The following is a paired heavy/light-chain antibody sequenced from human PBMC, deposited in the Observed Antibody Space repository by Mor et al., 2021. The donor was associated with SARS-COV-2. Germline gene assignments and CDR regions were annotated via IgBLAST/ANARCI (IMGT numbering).Heavy chain of an antibody. CDR1: GFSFDGYA. V-gene: IGHV3-9*01. J-gene: IGHJ5*02. CDR3: ARGPEGWLTLTFFVH. Sequence: EVQLVESGGGLVQPGRSLRLSCAASGFSFDGYAMHWLRQVPGKGLEWVSGISWNSGSIAYADSVKGRFTVSRDNAKNSLDLQMDSLRVDDTGLYFCARGPEGWLTLTFFVHWGQGSLVTVS. D-gene: IGHD3-3*02. CDR2: ISWNSGSI.
Light chain of an antibody. CDR1: QNVGSN. Sequence: EVVMTQSPATLSVSPGGRATLSCRASQNVGSNLAWYQQKPGQAPRLLIYAASTRATGIPGRFSGSGSGTDFTLTISSLQSEDFAVYYCQQFDNWPPFTFGQGTKLEI. CDR2: AAS. V-gene: IGKV3-15*01. J-gene: IGKJ2*01. CDR3: QQFDNWPPFT.